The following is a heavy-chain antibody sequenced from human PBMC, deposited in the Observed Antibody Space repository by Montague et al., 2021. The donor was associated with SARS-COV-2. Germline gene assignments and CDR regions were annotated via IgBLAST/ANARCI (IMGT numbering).Heavy chain of an antibody. V-gene: IGHV4-34*01. CDR3: ARGRPVQGSFRHFDSISSGALDI. Sequence: SETLSLTCAVSRGSFSNYYWTWIRQSPGKGLEWIGEINQGGAPNYTPSLKSRVTISLDTSKKQISLKLNSVTVADTAVFFCARGRPVQGSFRHFDSISSGALDIWAQGSLVIVS. CDR1: RGSFSNYY. D-gene: IGHD3-9*01. CDR2: INQGGAP. J-gene: IGHJ3*02.